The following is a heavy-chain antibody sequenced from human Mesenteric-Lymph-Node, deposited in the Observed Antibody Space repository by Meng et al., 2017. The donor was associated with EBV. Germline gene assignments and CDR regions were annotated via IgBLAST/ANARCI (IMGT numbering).Heavy chain of an antibody. CDR3: ALIIVGATHFDY. Sequence: QGQLQESGPGLVKPSETLSLTCTVSGGSVSSGSYYWSWIWQPPGKGLEWIGYIYYSGSTNYNPSLKSRVTISVDTSKNQFSLKLSSVTAADTAVYYCALIIVGATHFDYWGQGTLVTVSS. V-gene: IGHV4-61*01. D-gene: IGHD1-26*01. CDR2: IYYSGST. CDR1: GGSVSSGSYY. J-gene: IGHJ4*02.